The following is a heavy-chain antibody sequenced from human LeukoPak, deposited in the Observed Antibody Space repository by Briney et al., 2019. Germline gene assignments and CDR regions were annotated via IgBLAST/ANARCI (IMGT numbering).Heavy chain of an antibody. CDR3: AKSVSALRNYYGMDV. V-gene: IGHV3-9*01. J-gene: IGHJ6*02. Sequence: PRGFLRLSCAASGFTFDDYAMHWVRQAPGKGLEWVSGISWNSGSIGYADSVKGRFTISRDDAKNSLYLQMNSLRAEDTALYYFAKSVSALRNYYGMDVWGQGTTVTVSS. CDR1: GFTFDDYA. D-gene: IGHD1-14*01. CDR2: ISWNSGSI.